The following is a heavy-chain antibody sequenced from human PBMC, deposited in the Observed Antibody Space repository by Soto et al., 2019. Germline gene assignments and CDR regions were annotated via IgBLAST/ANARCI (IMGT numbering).Heavy chain of an antibody. D-gene: IGHD2-15*01. CDR3: ARGDCSGGSCYYFDF. Sequence: PSETLSLTCTVSGGSISSGGYFWIWIRQHPGKGLEWIGYIFYSGSTFYNPSLQSRVTTSVDTSKNQFSLKLTSVTAADTAVYYCARGDCSGGSCYYFDFWGQGTLVTVSS. V-gene: IGHV4-31*02. J-gene: IGHJ4*02. CDR1: GGSISSGGYF. CDR2: IFYSGST.